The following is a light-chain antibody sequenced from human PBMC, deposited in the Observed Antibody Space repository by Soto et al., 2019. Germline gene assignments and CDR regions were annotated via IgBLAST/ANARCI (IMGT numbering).Light chain of an antibody. CDR1: SSDVGGYNY. J-gene: IGLJ2*01. CDR2: DVS. CDR3: SSYTSSSTYVV. Sequence: QSALTQPASVSGSPGQSITISCTGTSSDVGGYNYVSWYQQHPGNAPKLMIYDVSNRPSGVSNRFSGSKSGNTASLTISGLQAEDEADYYGSSYTSSSTYVVFGGGTKLTVL. V-gene: IGLV2-14*01.